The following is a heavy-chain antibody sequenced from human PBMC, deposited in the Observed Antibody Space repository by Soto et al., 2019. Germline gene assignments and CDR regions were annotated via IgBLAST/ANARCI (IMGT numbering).Heavy chain of an antibody. Sequence: GGSPRLSCVASGFAVSNNYMNWVRQAPGKGLEWVSVVYSGGTTYYADSVRGRFTVSRDDSKNTLFLQMSSLRAEDTAVYYCARAGSPFDSDSSGYWGFDHWGQGTLVTVSS. V-gene: IGHV3-53*01. J-gene: IGHJ4*02. CDR3: ARAGSPFDSDSSGYWGFDH. D-gene: IGHD3-22*01. CDR2: VYSGGTT. CDR1: GFAVSNNY.